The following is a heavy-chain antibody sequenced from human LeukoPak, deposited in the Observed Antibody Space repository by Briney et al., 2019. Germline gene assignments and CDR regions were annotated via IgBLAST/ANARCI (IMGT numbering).Heavy chain of an antibody. Sequence: PGGSLRLSCAASGCTFSSNWMHWVRQAPGKGLVWVSRSNEDGSTTNYADSVKGRFTISRDNAKNTLYLQMNSLTAEDTAVYYCVRDLGGRSGHWGQGTLVTVSS. CDR1: GCTFSSNW. CDR3: VRDLGGRSGH. V-gene: IGHV3-74*01. D-gene: IGHD1-26*01. J-gene: IGHJ4*02. CDR2: SNEDGSTT.